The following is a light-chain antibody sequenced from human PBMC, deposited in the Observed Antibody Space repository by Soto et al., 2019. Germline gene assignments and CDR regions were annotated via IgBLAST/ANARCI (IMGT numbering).Light chain of an antibody. J-gene: IGLJ1*01. V-gene: IGLV2-11*01. CDR3: CSYAGSYTFGYV. Sequence: QSALTQPRSVSGSPGQSVTISCTGTSSDVGGYNYVSWYQQHPGKAPKLMIYDVSKRPSGAPDRFSGSKSGNTASLTISGLQAEDEADYYCCSYAGSYTFGYVFGTGTKVTVL. CDR2: DVS. CDR1: SSDVGGYNY.